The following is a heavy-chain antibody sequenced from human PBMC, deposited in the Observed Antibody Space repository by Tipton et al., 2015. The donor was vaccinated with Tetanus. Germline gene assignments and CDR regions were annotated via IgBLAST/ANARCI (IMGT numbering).Heavy chain of an antibody. J-gene: IGHJ4*02. CDR1: GFTFSNYG. V-gene: IGHV3-30*03. CDR3: ARGPYHYGDYYFDY. CDR2: ISYDGSNK. Sequence: QVQLVQSGGGVVQPGRSLRLSCAASGFTFSNYGMHWVRQAPGKGLEWVAVISYDGSNKYDAESVKGRLTISRDNSNNTLYVQMDSLRAEDTAVYYCARGPYHYGDYYFDYWGRGTLVTVSS. D-gene: IGHD4-17*01.